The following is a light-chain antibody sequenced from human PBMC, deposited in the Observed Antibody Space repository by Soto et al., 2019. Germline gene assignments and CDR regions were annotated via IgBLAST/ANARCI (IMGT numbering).Light chain of an antibody. V-gene: IGKV1-39*01. CDR1: QSISSY. Sequence: DIQMTQSPSSLSASVGDRVTITCRASQSISSYLNWYQQKPGKAPKRLIYAASSLQSGVPSRFSGSGSGTDFTLTISSLQPEDFATYYCQQSYSTLSWTFGQGTKVDIK. CDR3: QQSYSTLSWT. J-gene: IGKJ1*01. CDR2: AAS.